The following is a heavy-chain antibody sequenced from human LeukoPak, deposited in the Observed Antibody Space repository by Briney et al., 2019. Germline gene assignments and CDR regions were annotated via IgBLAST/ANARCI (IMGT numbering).Heavy chain of an antibody. V-gene: IGHV1-8*03. J-gene: IGHJ6*03. D-gene: IGHD3-3*01. CDR3: ARGGEFGWSGYYDYYLRGGYYYYYMDV. CDR1: GYTFTSYD. Sequence: ASVKVSCKASGYTFTSYDINWVRQATGQGLEWMGWMNPNSGNTGYAQKFQGRVTITRNTSISTAYMELSSLRSEDTAVYYCARGGEFGWSGYYDYYLRGGYYYYYMDVWGKGTTVTVSS. CDR2: MNPNSGNT.